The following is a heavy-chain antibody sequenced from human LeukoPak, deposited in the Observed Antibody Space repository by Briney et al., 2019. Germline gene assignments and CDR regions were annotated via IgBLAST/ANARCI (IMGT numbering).Heavy chain of an antibody. CDR1: GFTFSNYE. D-gene: IGHD3-10*01. CDR3: AKDVTYYYGSGFDY. Sequence: GGSLRLSCAASGFTFSNYEMNWVRQAPGKGLEWVSHISSSGSSIYYADSVKGRFTISRDNSKNTLYLQMNSLRAEDTAVYYCAKDVTYYYGSGFDYWGQGTLVTVSS. J-gene: IGHJ4*02. V-gene: IGHV3-48*03. CDR2: ISSSGSSI.